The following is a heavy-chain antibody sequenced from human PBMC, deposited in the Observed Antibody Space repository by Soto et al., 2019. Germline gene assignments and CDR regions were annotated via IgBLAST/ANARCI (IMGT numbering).Heavy chain of an antibody. CDR1: GGTFSSYA. CDR2: IIPIFGTA. V-gene: IGHV1-69*13. J-gene: IGHJ4*02. CDR3: VKTYYYGSGTGRGGGDFDY. D-gene: IGHD3-10*01. Sequence: SVKVSCKASGGTFSSYAISWVRQAPGQGLEWMGGIIPIFGTANYAQKFQGRVTITADESTSTAYMELSSLRSEDTAVYYCVKTYYYGSGTGRGGGDFDYWGQGTLVTVSS.